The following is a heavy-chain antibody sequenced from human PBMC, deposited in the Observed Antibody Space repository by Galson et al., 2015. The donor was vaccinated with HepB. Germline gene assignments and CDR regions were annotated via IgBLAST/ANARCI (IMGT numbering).Heavy chain of an antibody. Sequence: SLRLSCAASGFAFDTHAMSWVRQAPGRGLEWISGISGNGDSTFYADSVKGRFTVARDNARNAVFLQMTSLRAEDTAVYYCATTKFGNGAYWTFEIWGQGTLVTVSS. J-gene: IGHJ3*02. CDR1: GFAFDTHA. D-gene: IGHD4/OR15-4a*01. CDR2: ISGNGDST. CDR3: ATTKFGNGAYWTFEI. V-gene: IGHV3-23*01.